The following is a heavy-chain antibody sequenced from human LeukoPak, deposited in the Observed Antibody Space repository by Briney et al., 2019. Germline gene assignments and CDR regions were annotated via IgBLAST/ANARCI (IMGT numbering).Heavy chain of an antibody. D-gene: IGHD5-18*01. V-gene: IGHV4-59*01. CDR3: ASADTATFFDY. Sequence: PSETLSLTCAVYGGSFSGYYWSWIRQPPGKGLEWIGYIYYSGSTNYNPSLKSRVTISVDTSKNQFSLKLSSVTAADTAVYYCASADTATFFDYWGQGTLVTVSS. J-gene: IGHJ4*02. CDR1: GGSFSGYY. CDR2: IYYSGST.